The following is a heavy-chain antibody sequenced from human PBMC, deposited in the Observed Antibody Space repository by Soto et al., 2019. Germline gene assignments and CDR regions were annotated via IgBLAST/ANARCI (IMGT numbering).Heavy chain of an antibody. D-gene: IGHD5-12*01. J-gene: IGHJ4*02. CDR1: GGTFSSYT. CDR3: ARAVDIVATTLDY. Sequence: AASVKVSCKASGGTFSSYTISWVRQAPGQGLEWMGRIIPILGIANYAQKFQGRVTITADKSTSTAYMELSSLRSEDTAVYYCARAVDIVATTLDYWGQGTLVTVSS. V-gene: IGHV1-69*02. CDR2: IIPILGIA.